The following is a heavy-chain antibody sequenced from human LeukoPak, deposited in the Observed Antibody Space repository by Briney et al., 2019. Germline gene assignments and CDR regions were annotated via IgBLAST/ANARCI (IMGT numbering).Heavy chain of an antibody. D-gene: IGHD6-19*01. J-gene: IGHJ4*02. Sequence: GGSLRLSCAASGFTFSSYSMNWVRQAPGKGLQWVSYISSSSSTIYYADSVKGRFTISRDNAKNSLYLQMNSLRAEDTAVYYCARDREQWLVRAFDYWGQGTLVTVSS. CDR3: ARDREQWLVRAFDY. CDR2: ISSSSSTI. V-gene: IGHV3-48*01. CDR1: GFTFSSYS.